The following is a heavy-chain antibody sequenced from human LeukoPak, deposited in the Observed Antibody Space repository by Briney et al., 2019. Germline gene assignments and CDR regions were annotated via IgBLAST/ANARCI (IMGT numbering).Heavy chain of an antibody. D-gene: IGHD3-22*01. J-gene: IGHJ4*02. Sequence: ASVKVSCKASGYTFTENYIHWVRQAPAHGLEWMGLINPYTGDANYTEKFQGRVTMTRDTSVSTAYMHLSRLRSDDTAVYYCARGKSGFSPWGQGTPVTVSS. V-gene: IGHV1-2*02. CDR2: INPYTGDA. CDR3: ARGKSGFSP. CDR1: GYTFTENY.